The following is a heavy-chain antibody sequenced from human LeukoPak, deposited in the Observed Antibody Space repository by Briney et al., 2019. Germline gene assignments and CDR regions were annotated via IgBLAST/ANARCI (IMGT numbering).Heavy chain of an antibody. CDR3: ARAFSGSGSYYSEMLYYYYYMDV. CDR2: IYYSGNT. D-gene: IGHD3-10*01. V-gene: IGHV4-59*01. CDR1: GGSTSSYY. Sequence: SETLSLTCTVSGGSTSSYYWSWIRQPPGKGLEWIGYIYYSGNTKYNPSLKSRVTISVDTSKNQISLKLNSVTAADTAVYYCARAFSGSGSYYSEMLYYYYYMDVWGKGTTVTISS. J-gene: IGHJ6*03.